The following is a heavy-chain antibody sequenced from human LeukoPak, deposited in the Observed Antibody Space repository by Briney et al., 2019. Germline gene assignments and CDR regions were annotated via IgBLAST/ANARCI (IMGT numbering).Heavy chain of an antibody. J-gene: IGHJ6*02. V-gene: IGHV3-13*01. CDR1: GFTFSGYD. D-gene: IGHD2-2*01. CDR2: IGTAGDT. CDR3: ARGCSSTSCYPHYYYYGMDV. Sequence: PGGSLRLSCAASGFTFSGYDMHWVRQATGKGLEWVSAIGTAGDTYYPGSVKGRFTISRENVKNSLYLQMNSLRAGDTAVYYCARGCSSTSCYPHYYYYGMDVWGQGTTVTVSS.